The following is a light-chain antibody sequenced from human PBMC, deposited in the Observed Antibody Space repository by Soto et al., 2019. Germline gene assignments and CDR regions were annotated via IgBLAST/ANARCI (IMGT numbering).Light chain of an antibody. CDR2: DTS. Sequence: EIVLTQSPGTLSLSPGERATLSCGASQSVTKYLAWYQQKPGQAPRLLIYDTSNRATGIPARFSGSGSGTDFTLTINSLESEDSGIYYCQQRYNWLTFGGGTKVDIK. V-gene: IGKV3-11*01. CDR1: QSVTKY. CDR3: QQRYNWLT. J-gene: IGKJ4*01.